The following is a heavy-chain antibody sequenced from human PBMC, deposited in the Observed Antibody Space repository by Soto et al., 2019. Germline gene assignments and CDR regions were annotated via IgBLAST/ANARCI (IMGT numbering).Heavy chain of an antibody. CDR3: AKDIYYHDSSGYYVFDC. Sequence: SETLSLTCTVSGASISTYYWSWIRQPPGKGLEWIGYISYSGSTNYNPSLKSRVTISFDASKNEISLQVRSATAEDTAVYYCAKDIYYHDSSGYYVFDCWGQGTLVTVSS. J-gene: IGHJ4*02. V-gene: IGHV4-59*01. D-gene: IGHD3-22*01. CDR1: GASISTYY. CDR2: ISYSGST.